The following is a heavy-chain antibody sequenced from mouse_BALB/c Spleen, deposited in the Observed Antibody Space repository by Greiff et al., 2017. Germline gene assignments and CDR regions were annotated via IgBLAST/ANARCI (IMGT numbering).Heavy chain of an antibody. Sequence: QVQLQQPGAELVKPGASVKLSCKASGYTFTSYWMHWVKQRPGQGLEWIGEINPSNGRTNYNEKFKSKATLTVDKSSSTAYMQLSSLTSEDSAVYYCARRGYDPPFAYGGQGTLVTVSA. CDR2: INPSNGRT. V-gene: IGHV1S81*02. CDR3: ARRGYDPPFAY. J-gene: IGHJ3*01. D-gene: IGHD2-3*01. CDR1: GYTFTSYW.